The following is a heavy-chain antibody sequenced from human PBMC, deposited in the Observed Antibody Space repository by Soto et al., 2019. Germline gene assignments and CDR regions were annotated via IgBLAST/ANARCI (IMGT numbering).Heavy chain of an antibody. CDR3: AKDIGGYCSGGSCRSEYFQH. Sequence: GGSLRLSCAASGFTFDDYAMHWVRQAPGKGLEWVSGISWNSGSIGYADSVKGRFTISRDNAKNSLYLQMNSLRAEDTALYYCAKDIGGYCSGGSCRSEYFQHWGQGTLVTVSS. CDR1: GFTFDDYA. CDR2: ISWNSGSI. J-gene: IGHJ1*01. D-gene: IGHD2-15*01. V-gene: IGHV3-9*01.